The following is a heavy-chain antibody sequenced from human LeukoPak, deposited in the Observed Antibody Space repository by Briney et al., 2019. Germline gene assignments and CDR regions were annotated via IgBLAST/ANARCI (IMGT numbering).Heavy chain of an antibody. D-gene: IGHD3-10*01. V-gene: IGHV3-74*01. CDR3: ARFAYDSGSLS. CDR1: AFTLSRYW. CDR2: ISSDGTTT. Sequence: GGSLRLSCAASAFTLSRYWMHWVRHTPGEGRVWVSRISSDGTTTTYADSVKGRFTISRDNARNTLYLQMNSLRAEDTAVYYCARFAYDSGSLSWGQGALVTVSS. J-gene: IGHJ5*02.